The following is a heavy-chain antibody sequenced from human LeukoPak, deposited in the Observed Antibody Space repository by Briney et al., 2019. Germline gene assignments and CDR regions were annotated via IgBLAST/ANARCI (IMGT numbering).Heavy chain of an antibody. D-gene: IGHD5-12*01. CDR2: IGGDGVA. Sequence: GGSLRLSCAASGFTFSSYSMNWVRQAPGKGLEWVSYIGGDGVAFYADSVKGRFTMSKDDARKSLYLQMSSLRVEDTALYYCARGGGGYVGFDYWGQGTLVTVSS. V-gene: IGHV3-48*01. J-gene: IGHJ4*02. CDR1: GFTFSSYS. CDR3: ARGGGGYVGFDY.